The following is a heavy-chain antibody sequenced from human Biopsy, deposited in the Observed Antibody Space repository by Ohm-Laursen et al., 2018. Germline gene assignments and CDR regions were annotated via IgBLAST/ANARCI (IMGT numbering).Heavy chain of an antibody. Sequence: SQTLSFTCIVSGDSISNSYWTWIRQPAGKGLEWIGRFYSSGSSSYNPSLKSRVTISVDTSKNQFSLKVRSVTAADTAVYYCVRGVDYYDPYHYYALDVWGQGTLVTVSS. CDR1: GDSISNSY. V-gene: IGHV4-4*07. D-gene: IGHD3-22*01. CDR3: VRGVDYYDPYHYYALDV. J-gene: IGHJ6*02. CDR2: FYSSGSS.